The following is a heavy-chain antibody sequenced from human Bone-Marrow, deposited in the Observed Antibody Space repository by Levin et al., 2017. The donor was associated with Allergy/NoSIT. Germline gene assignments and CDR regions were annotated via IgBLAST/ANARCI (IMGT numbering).Heavy chain of an antibody. CDR2: IYYNGHT. D-gene: IGHD6-19*01. V-gene: IGHV4-31*03. CDR1: GGSISSSNHY. J-gene: IGHJ6*02. CDR3: ARHRAGERYYYGMDV. Sequence: SETLSLTCTVSGGSISSSNHYWTWIRQHPGKGLEWIGYIYYNGHTYYNPSLKSRLSISVDTSNNRFSLSLNSVTAADTAVYYCARHRAGERYYYGMDVWGQGTPVTVSS.